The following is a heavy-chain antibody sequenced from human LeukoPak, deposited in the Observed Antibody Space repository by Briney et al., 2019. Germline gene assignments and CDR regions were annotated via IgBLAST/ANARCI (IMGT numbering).Heavy chain of an antibody. D-gene: IGHD5-18*01. Sequence: GRSLRLSCAASGFTFSSYGMHWVRQAPGKGLEWVAVIWYDGSNKYYADSVKGRFTISRDNSKNTLYLQMNSLRAEDTAVYYCARDFPFKIQLWSGNYYYYYGMDVWGQGTTVTVSS. J-gene: IGHJ6*02. CDR2: IWYDGSNK. CDR1: GFTFSSYG. CDR3: ARDFPFKIQLWSGNYYYYYGMDV. V-gene: IGHV3-33*01.